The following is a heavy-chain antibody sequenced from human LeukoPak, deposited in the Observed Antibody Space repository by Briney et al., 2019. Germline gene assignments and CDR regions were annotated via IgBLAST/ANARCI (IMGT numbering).Heavy chain of an antibody. D-gene: IGHD6-19*01. CDR2: IYYSGRT. CDR1: GGSISSYY. J-gene: IGHJ4*02. CDR3: ARHVEQWLTPFDY. V-gene: IGHV4-59*08. Sequence: SETLSLTCTVSGGSISSYYWSWLRQSPVKGLEWIGYIYYSGRTNSNPSLKSRDTISVDTSKNQFSLKLSSVTAADTAVYYCARHVEQWLTPFDYWGQGTLVTVSS.